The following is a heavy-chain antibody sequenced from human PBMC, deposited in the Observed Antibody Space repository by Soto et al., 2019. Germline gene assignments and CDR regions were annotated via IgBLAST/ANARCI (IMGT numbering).Heavy chain of an antibody. CDR1: GGSISGSSYY. Sequence: SDTLSLTCTVSGGSISGSSYYWGWIRQPPGKGLEWIGNIYYSGSTYYNPSLKSRVTISVDTSKNQFSLKLSSVTAADTAVYYCMLGSGWKDFDYWGHGTLVVVS. CDR3: MLGSGWKDFDY. V-gene: IGHV4-39*01. CDR2: IYYSGST. J-gene: IGHJ4*01. D-gene: IGHD3-22*01.